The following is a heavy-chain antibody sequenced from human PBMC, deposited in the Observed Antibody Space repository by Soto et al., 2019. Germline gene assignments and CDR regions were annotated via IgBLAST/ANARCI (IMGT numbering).Heavy chain of an antibody. CDR3: ARMKTAARPAKPQSYYYCGMDV. J-gene: IGHJ6*02. CDR2: ISSSGSTI. D-gene: IGHD6-6*01. Sequence: QVQLVESGGGLVKPGGSLRLSCEASGFTFSDYYMSWIRQAPGKGLEWVSYISSSGSTIYYADSVKGRFTISRDNAKNSLYLQMNSLRAEDTAVYYCARMKTAARPAKPQSYYYCGMDVWGQGTTVTVSS. CDR1: GFTFSDYY. V-gene: IGHV3-11*01.